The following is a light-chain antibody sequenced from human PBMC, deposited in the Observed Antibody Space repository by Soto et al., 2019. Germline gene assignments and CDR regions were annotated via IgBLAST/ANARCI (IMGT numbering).Light chain of an antibody. CDR2: EVT. J-gene: IGLJ1*01. CDR1: SGDIGSYNR. V-gene: IGLV2-14*01. CDR3: SSYTNINTRAGV. Sequence: QSVLTQPASVSGSPGQSITISCTGTSGDIGSYNRVSWYQQHPGKAPKLIIYEVTDRPSGVSNRFSGSKSGNTASLTISGLQAEDEAGYYCSSYTNINTRAGVFGTGTKATVL.